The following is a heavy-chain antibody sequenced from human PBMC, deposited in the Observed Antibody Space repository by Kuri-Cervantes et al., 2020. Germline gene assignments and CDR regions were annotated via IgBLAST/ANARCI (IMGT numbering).Heavy chain of an antibody. J-gene: IGHJ3*02. V-gene: IGHV4-4*07. CDR3: ARGGRPEYSSSSYAFDI. CDR1: GGSISSYY. D-gene: IGHD6-6*01. Sequence: SETLSLTCTVSGGSISSYYWSWIRQPAGKGLEWIGRIYTSGSTNYNPSLKSRVTISVDTSKNQFSLKLTSVIAADTAVFYCARGGRPEYSSSSYAFDIWGQGTMVTVSS. CDR2: IYTSGST.